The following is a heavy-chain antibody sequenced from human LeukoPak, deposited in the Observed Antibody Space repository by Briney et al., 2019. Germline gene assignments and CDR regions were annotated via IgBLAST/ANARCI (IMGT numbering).Heavy chain of an antibody. CDR2: ISSSSSYI. CDR3: ASVVPSDY. J-gene: IGHJ4*02. D-gene: IGHD2-2*01. Sequence: GGSLRLSCAASGFTFSSYSMNWVRQAPGKGLEWVSSISSSSSYIYYADSVKGRFTISRDNSKNTLYLQMNSLRAGDTAVYYCASVVPSDYWGQGTLVTVSS. V-gene: IGHV3-21*01. CDR1: GFTFSSYS.